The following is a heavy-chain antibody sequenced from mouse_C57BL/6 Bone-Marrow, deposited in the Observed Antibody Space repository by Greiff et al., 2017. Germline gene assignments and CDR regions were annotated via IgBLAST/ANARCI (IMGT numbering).Heavy chain of an antibody. J-gene: IGHJ2*01. V-gene: IGHV1-55*01. CDR2: IYPGSGST. D-gene: IGHD2-4*01. Sequence: QVQLQQPGAELVKPGASVKMSCKASGYTFTSYWITWVKQRPGQGLEWIGDIYPGSGSTNYNAKFKSKATLTVDTSSSTAYMQLSSLTSEDSAVYYCARGCDYAFYFDYWGQGTTLTVSS. CDR3: ARGCDYAFYFDY. CDR1: GYTFTSYW.